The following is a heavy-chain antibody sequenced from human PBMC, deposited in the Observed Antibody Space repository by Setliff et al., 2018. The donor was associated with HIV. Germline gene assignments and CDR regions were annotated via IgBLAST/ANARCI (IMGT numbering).Heavy chain of an antibody. CDR2: IWYDGSNK. V-gene: IGHV3-33*06. CDR3: AKGHTGSYHGNWFDA. CDR1: GFTFSSYG. J-gene: IGHJ5*02. D-gene: IGHD1-26*01. Sequence: QPGGSLRLSCAASGFTFSSYGMHWVRQAPGKGLEWVAVIWYDGSNKYYADSVKGRFTISRDNSNNTLSLQMSSLRAEDTAFYYCAKGHTGSYHGNWFDAWGPGTLVTVSS.